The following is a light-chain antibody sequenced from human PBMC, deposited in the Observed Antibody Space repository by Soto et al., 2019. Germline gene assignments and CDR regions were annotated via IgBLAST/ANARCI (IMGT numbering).Light chain of an antibody. CDR3: QQFENLPYT. CDR2: DAS. Sequence: DIQMTQSPSSLSASVGDRVTLTCRASQDISNFLNWYQQKPGKAPKLLIYDASNLETGVPSRFSGSGTGTDFTFTISSLQPEDIATYYCQQFENLPYTFGQGTKLEIK. CDR1: QDISNF. V-gene: IGKV1-33*01. J-gene: IGKJ2*01.